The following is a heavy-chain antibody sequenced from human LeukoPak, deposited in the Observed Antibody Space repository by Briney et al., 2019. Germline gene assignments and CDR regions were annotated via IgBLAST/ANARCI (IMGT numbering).Heavy chain of an antibody. Sequence: SETLSLTCTVSGGSISSYYWSWIRQPPGKGLEWIGYIYYSGITNYNPSLKSRVTISVDTSKNQFSLKLSSVTAADTAVYYCARGIGYCSSTSCSTYYYGMDVWGQGTTVTVSS. J-gene: IGHJ6*02. CDR1: GGSISSYY. D-gene: IGHD2-2*01. V-gene: IGHV4-59*08. CDR3: ARGIGYCSSTSCSTYYYGMDV. CDR2: IYYSGIT.